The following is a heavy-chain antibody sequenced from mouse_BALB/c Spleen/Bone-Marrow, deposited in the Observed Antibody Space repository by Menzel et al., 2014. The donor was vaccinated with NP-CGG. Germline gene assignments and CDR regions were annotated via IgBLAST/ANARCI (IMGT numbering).Heavy chain of an antibody. Sequence: VQLQQSGAELAKPGASVKMSCKASGYTFTSYWMHWVKQRPGQGLEWIGYINPTSGYTEYNQKFKDKATLTADKSSSTAYMQLGGLTSEDSAVYYCATGYYAMDYWGQGSSVTVSS. CDR3: ATGYYAMDY. V-gene: IGHV1-7*01. CDR1: GYTFTSYW. CDR2: INPTSGYT. J-gene: IGHJ4*01.